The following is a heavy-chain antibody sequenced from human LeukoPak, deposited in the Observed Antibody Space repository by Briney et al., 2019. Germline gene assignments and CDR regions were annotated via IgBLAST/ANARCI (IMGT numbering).Heavy chain of an antibody. CDR1: GFTFSSYG. D-gene: IGHD5-18*01. J-gene: IGHJ4*02. V-gene: IGHV3-30*18. CDR2: ISYDGSNK. CDR3: AKDGVPYSYGHFDY. Sequence: PGRSLRLSCAASGFTFSSYGMHWVRQAPGKGLEWVAVISYDGSNKYYADSVKGRFTISRDNSKNTLYLQMNSLRAEDTAVYYCAKDGVPYSYGHFDYWGQGTLVTVCS.